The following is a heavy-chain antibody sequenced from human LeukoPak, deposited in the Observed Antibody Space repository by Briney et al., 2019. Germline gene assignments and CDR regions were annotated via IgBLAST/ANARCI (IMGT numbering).Heavy chain of an antibody. D-gene: IGHD5/OR15-5a*01. CDR3: ARDPSTFYYTDV. J-gene: IGHJ6*03. Sequence: GASVKVSCKASGYTFTGYYLHWVRQAPGQGLEWMGWIDPNNGGTKYSQKFQGRFTMTRDTSISTAYMELSSLTSDDTAIYFCARDPSTFYYTDVWGQGTTVTVSS. V-gene: IGHV1-2*02. CDR2: IDPNNGGT. CDR1: GYTFTGYY.